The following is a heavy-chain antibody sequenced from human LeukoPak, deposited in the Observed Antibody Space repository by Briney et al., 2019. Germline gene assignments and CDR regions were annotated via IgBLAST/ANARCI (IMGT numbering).Heavy chain of an antibody. J-gene: IGHJ6*03. Sequence: GGSLRLSCAASGFTFSSYGMHWVRQAPGKGLEWVAVISYDGSNKYYADSVKGRFTISRDNSKNTLYLQMSSLRAEDTALYYCAKDTVKVTTIRRVPHYTDVWGKGTTVTISS. D-gene: IGHD5-24*01. CDR3: AKDTVKVTTIRRVPHYTDV. CDR1: GFTFSSYG. CDR2: ISYDGSNK. V-gene: IGHV3-30*18.